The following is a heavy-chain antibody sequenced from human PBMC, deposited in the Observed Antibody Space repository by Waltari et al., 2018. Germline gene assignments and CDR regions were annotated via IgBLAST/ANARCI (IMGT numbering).Heavy chain of an antibody. D-gene: IGHD6-19*01. Sequence: EVQLVESGGGLVQPGGSLRLSCAASGSTFRDYWMTWVCQAPGKGLEWVANIKQDGSEKYYVDSVKGRFTISRDNAKNSLYLQMNSLRAEDSAVYYCARRNGCDYWGQGTLVTVSS. J-gene: IGHJ4*02. CDR2: IKQDGSEK. V-gene: IGHV3-7*01. CDR3: ARRNGCDY. CDR1: GSTFRDYW.